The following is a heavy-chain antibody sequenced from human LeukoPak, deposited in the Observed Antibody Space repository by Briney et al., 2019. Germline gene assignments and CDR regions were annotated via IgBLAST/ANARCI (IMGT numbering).Heavy chain of an antibody. J-gene: IGHJ5*02. V-gene: IGHV1-69*13. D-gene: IGHD6-13*01. CDR1: GCTFRSSA. CDR2: IIPNFGTA. CDR3: ARRGGIAAAGTWVHWFDP. Sequence: SVKVSCKASGCTFRSSALSWVRQAPGQGLEWLGGIIPNFGTANYAQKFQGRDTITADESTSTAYMELSSLRSEDTAVYYCARRGGIAAAGTWVHWFDPWGQGTLVTVSS.